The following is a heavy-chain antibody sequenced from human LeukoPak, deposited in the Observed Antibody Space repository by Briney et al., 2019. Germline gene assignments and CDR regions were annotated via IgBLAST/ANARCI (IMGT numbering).Heavy chain of an antibody. J-gene: IGHJ4*02. D-gene: IGHD3-9*01. V-gene: IGHV4-34*01. Sequence: ASETLSLTCAVYGGSFSGYYWSWIRQPPGKGLEWIGGINHSGSTNYNPSLKSRVTISVDTSKNQFSLKLSSVTAADTAVYYCATAYYDILTGYYDNDYWGQGTPVTVSS. CDR2: INHSGST. CDR1: GGSFSGYY. CDR3: ATAYYDILTGYYDNDY.